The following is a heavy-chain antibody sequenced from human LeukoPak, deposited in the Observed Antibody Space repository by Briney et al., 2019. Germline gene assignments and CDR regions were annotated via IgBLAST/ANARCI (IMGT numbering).Heavy chain of an antibody. CDR1: GFTFRNYG. J-gene: IGHJ4*02. Sequence: PGGSLRLSCEASGFTFRNYGMSWVRQAPGKGLEWVANINQDGSERNYVDSVKGRFTISRDNAKSSVFLQMNSLGAEDTAVYYCATHSDWRFDYWGQGTLVSVSS. D-gene: IGHD6-19*01. V-gene: IGHV3-7*02. CDR2: INQDGSER. CDR3: ATHSDWRFDY.